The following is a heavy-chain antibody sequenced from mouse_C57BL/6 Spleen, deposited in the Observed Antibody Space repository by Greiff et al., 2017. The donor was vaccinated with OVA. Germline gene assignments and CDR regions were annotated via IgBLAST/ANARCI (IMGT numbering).Heavy chain of an antibody. CDR2: IDPSDSET. CDR1: GYTFTSYW. CDR3: ARDSRGYDGYPIYAMDY. J-gene: IGHJ4*01. D-gene: IGHD2-3*01. V-gene: IGHV1-52*01. Sequence: QVQLQQPGAELVRPGSSVKLSCKASGYTFTSYWMHWVKQRPIQGLEWIGNIDPSDSETHYNQKFKDKATLPVDKSSSTAYMQISSLTSEDSAVYYCARDSRGYDGYPIYAMDYWGQGTSVTVSS.